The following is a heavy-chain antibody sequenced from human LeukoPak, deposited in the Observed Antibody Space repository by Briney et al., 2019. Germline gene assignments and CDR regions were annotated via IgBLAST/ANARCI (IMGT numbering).Heavy chain of an antibody. CDR2: ISGSGGST. Sequence: GGSLRLSCAASGFTFSSYAMSWVRRAPGKGLEWVSAISGSGGSTYYADSVKGRFTISRDNSKNTLYLQMNSLRAEDTAVYYCARDGVEFYNWFDPWGQGTLVTVSS. J-gene: IGHJ5*02. CDR3: ARDGVEFYNWFDP. D-gene: IGHD2-21*01. CDR1: GFTFSSYA. V-gene: IGHV3-23*01.